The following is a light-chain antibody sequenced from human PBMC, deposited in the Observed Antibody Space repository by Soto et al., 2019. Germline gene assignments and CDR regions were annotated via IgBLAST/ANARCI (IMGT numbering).Light chain of an antibody. J-gene: IGKJ1*01. V-gene: IGKV1-5*03. CDR3: QHYNSYSEA. CDR2: KAS. Sequence: DIQMTQSPSTLSGSVGDRVTITCRASQTISSWLAWYQQKPGKAPKLLIYKASTLKSGVPSRFSGSGSGTEFSLTISRLQPDDFAAYYFQHYNSYSEAFGQGTKVEVK. CDR1: QTISSW.